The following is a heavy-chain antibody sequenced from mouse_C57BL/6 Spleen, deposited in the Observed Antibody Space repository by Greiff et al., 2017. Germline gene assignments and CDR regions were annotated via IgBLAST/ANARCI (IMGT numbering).Heavy chain of an antibody. Sequence: EVNVVESGGDLVKPGGSLKLSCAASGFTFSSYGLSWVRQTPDKRLEWVATLSSGGSYTYYPDSVKGRFTISRDNAKNTLYLQMSSLKSEDTAMYYCARQMGPAWFAYWGQGTLVTVSA. CDR3: ARQMGPAWFAY. J-gene: IGHJ3*01. V-gene: IGHV5-6*01. D-gene: IGHD2-3*01. CDR2: LSSGGSYT. CDR1: GFTFSSYG.